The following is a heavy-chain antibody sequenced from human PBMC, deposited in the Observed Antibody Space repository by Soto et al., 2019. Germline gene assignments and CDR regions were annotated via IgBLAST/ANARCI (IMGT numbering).Heavy chain of an antibody. CDR3: AALVGATGFDY. J-gene: IGHJ4*02. Sequence: ASVKVSCKASGFTFTSSAVQWVRQARGQRLEWIGWIVVGSGNTNYAQKFQERVTITRDMSTSAAYMELSSLRSEDTAVYYCAALVGATGFDYWGQGALVTVSS. CDR1: GFTFTSSA. CDR2: IVVGSGNT. D-gene: IGHD1-26*01. V-gene: IGHV1-58*01.